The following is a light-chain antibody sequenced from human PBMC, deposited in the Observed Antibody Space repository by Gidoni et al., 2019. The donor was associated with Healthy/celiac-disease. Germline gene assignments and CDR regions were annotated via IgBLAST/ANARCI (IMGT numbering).Light chain of an antibody. CDR1: QSISSW. V-gene: IGKV1-5*03. CDR3: QQYNSYWT. CDR2: KAS. J-gene: IGKJ1*01. Sequence: DIQMTQSPSTLSASVGDRVTITCRASQSISSWLAWYQQKPGKAPKLLIYKASSLESVVPSRFSGSGSCTEFTLTISSLQPDDFATYYCQQYNSYWTCGQGTKVEIK.